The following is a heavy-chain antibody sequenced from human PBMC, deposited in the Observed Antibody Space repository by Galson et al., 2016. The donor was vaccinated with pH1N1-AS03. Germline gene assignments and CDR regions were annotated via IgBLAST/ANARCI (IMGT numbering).Heavy chain of an antibody. CDR2: IIPIFGKL. CDR3: ARDGPGTVRANAH. Sequence: SVKVSCKASGDSFSSYAFTWVRLAPGQGLEWMGGIIPIFGKLQYAQQFQGRVTITADESTTTVYMDLSSLISDDTAMYYCARDGPGTVRANAHWGQGTLVTVSS. J-gene: IGHJ1*01. V-gene: IGHV1-69*13. D-gene: IGHD1-14*01. CDR1: GDSFSSYA.